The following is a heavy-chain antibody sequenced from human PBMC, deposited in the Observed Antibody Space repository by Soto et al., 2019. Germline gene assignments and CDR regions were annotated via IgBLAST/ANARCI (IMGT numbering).Heavy chain of an antibody. CDR2: ISYDGSNK. Sequence: QVQLVESGGGVVQPGRSLRLSCAASGFTFSSYGMHWVRQAPGKGLEWVAVISYDGSNKYYADSVKGRFTISRDNSKNTLYLQMNSLRAEDTAVYYCAKGTPAGYSYCTNGVCFLGFDYWGQGTLVTVSS. J-gene: IGHJ4*02. D-gene: IGHD2-8*01. CDR1: GFTFSSYG. V-gene: IGHV3-30*18. CDR3: AKGTPAGYSYCTNGVCFLGFDY.